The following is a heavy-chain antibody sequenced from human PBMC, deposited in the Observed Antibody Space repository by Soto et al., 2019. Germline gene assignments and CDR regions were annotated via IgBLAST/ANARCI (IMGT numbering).Heavy chain of an antibody. D-gene: IGHD6-6*01. J-gene: IGHJ6*02. CDR3: AREGRGKEQLGLPVYYYGMDV. V-gene: IGHV4-30-2*01. CDR1: GGSISSGGYS. CDR2: IYHSGST. Sequence: PSETLSLTCAVSGGSISSGGYSWSWIRQPPGKGLEWIGYIYHSGSTYYNPSLKSRVTISVDRSKGQFSLKLSSVTAADTAVYYCAREGRGKEQLGLPVYYYGMDVWGQGTTVTVSS.